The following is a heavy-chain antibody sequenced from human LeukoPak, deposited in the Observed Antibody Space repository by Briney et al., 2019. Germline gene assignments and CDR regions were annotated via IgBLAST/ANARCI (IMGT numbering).Heavy chain of an antibody. V-gene: IGHV3-21*01. J-gene: IGHJ4*02. Sequence: PGGSLRLSCAASGFTFSSYSMNWVRQAPGKGLEWVSSISSSSTYIYYADSLKGRFTISRDNAKNSLYLQMISLRAEDTAVYYCARVHSSGWSDFDYWGQGILVTVSS. CDR1: GFTFSSYS. CDR2: ISSSSTYI. D-gene: IGHD6-19*01. CDR3: ARVHSSGWSDFDY.